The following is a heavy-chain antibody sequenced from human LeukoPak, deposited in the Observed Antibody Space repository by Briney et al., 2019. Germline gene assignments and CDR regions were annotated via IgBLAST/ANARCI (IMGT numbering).Heavy chain of an antibody. V-gene: IGHV4-59*01. Sequence: SETLSLTCTVSGGSISSYSWNWIRQPPGKGLEWIGYIYYSGTTNYNPSLKSRVTISVDTSKNQFSLKLSSVTAADTAVYYCARGVYIAAAQYGYWGQGTLVAVS. J-gene: IGHJ4*02. CDR3: ARGVYIAAAQYGY. CDR2: IYYSGTT. CDR1: GGSISSYS. D-gene: IGHD6-13*01.